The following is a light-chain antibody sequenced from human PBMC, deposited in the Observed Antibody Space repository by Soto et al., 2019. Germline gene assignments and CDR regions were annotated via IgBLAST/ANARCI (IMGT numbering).Light chain of an antibody. J-gene: IGKJ1*01. V-gene: IGKV3-20*01. CDR2: GPS. Sequence: EIVLTQSPGTLSLSPGERATLSCRASQSVGSSYLAWYLQKPGQAPRLLIYGPSGRATGIPDRISGSGSGTDFTLTISSLQPEDFATYYCQQSYSTPWTFGQGSKVDI. CDR1: QSVGSSY. CDR3: QQSYSTPWT.